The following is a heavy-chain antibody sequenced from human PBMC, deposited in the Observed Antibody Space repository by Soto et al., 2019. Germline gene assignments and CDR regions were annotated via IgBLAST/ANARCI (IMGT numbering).Heavy chain of an antibody. V-gene: IGHV4-59*08. D-gene: IGHD3-10*01. CDR3: ARHYYGSGSYYNDYYYYMDV. CDR2: MYYTGFS. Sequence: SETLSLTCSFSGDSVTSHYLTWIRQSPEKGLEWIGYMYYTGFSHYNPSLKSRLTISVDTSKNQFSLKLSSVTAADTAVYYCARHYYGSGSYYNDYYYYMDVWGKGTTVTVSS. CDR1: GDSVTSHY. J-gene: IGHJ6*03.